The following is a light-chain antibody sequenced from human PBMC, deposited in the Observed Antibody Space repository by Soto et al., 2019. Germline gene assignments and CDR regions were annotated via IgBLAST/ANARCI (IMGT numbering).Light chain of an antibody. CDR2: GAS. CDR3: QQYGSSPRT. Sequence: EIVLTQSPGTLSSSPGERATLSCRASQSVSSSFLAWYPQKPGQAPRLLIYGASSRATGIPDRFSGSGSGTDFTLTISRLEPEDFAVYYCQQYGSSPRTFGQGTKVDIK. CDR1: QSVSSSF. V-gene: IGKV3-20*01. J-gene: IGKJ1*01.